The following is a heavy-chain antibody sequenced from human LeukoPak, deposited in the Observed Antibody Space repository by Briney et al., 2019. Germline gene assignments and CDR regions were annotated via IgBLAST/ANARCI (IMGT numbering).Heavy chain of an antibody. J-gene: IGHJ4*02. V-gene: IGHV5-51*01. CDR3: ARRDSAWYYFDY. CDR1: GYSFTNYW. D-gene: IGHD6-19*01. CDR2: VYPGDSDT. Sequence: GESLKISCKGSGYSFTNYWIAWVRQMPGKGLEWMGIVYPGDSDTRYSPSFQGQVTISVDKSISTAYLQWSGLKASDTAMYYCARRDSAWYYFDYWGQGTLVTVSS.